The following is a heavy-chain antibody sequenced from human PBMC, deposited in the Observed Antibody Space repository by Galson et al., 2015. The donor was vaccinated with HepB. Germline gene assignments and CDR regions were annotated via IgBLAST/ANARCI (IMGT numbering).Heavy chain of an antibody. CDR1: GYTFTSYG. J-gene: IGHJ6*02. Sequence: SVKVSCKASGYTFTSYGISWVRQAPGQGLEWMGWISAYNGNTNYAQKLQGRVTMTTDTSTSTAYMELRSLRSDDTAVYYCAREVVVVTAIRDYYYYYGMDVWGQGTTVTVSS. D-gene: IGHD2-21*02. CDR2: ISAYNGNT. V-gene: IGHV1-18*04. CDR3: AREVVVVTAIRDYYYYYGMDV.